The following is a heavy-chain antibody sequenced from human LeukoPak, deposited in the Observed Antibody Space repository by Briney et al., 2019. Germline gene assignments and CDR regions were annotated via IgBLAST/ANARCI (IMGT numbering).Heavy chain of an antibody. V-gene: IGHV3-23*01. Sequence: GGSLRLSCAASGFSFSSYWMSWVRQAPGKGLEWVSAISGSGGSTYYADSVKGRFTISRDNSKNTLYLQMNSLRAEDTAVYYCAKVWYYDDSSGYYYGYFDYWGQGTLVTVSS. D-gene: IGHD3-22*01. J-gene: IGHJ4*02. CDR3: AKVWYYDDSSGYYYGYFDY. CDR1: GFSFSSYW. CDR2: ISGSGGST.